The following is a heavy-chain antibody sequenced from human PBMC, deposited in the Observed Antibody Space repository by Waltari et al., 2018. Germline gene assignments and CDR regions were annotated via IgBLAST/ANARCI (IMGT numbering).Heavy chain of an antibody. D-gene: IGHD6-19*01. CDR1: GDYISNINW. Sequence: QVQLQESGPGQVKPSGTLSLTCTVSGDYISNINWWSWVRQPPGKGLEWIGEIYESGSTKYNPSLKSRVTISVDKSKNQFSLKRTSVTAADTAVYYCAMYSSGWSSNYHYYGMDVWGQGTTVTVSS. J-gene: IGHJ6*02. V-gene: IGHV4-4*02. CDR2: IYESGST. CDR3: AMYSSGWSSNYHYYGMDV.